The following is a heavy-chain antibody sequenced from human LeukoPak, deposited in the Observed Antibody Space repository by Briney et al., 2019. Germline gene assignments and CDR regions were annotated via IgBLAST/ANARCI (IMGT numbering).Heavy chain of an antibody. Sequence: GGSLRLSCAASGFTFSNAWMSWVRQAPGKGLEWVSHIRSSSETFYADSVKGRFTISRDNARNSLYLQMNNLRGEDTAIYYCARDAGNSGYGCDLWGQGTLVTVSS. J-gene: IGHJ5*02. D-gene: IGHD5-12*01. CDR2: IRSSSET. CDR1: GFTFSNAW. CDR3: ARDAGNSGYGCDL. V-gene: IGHV3-69-1*01.